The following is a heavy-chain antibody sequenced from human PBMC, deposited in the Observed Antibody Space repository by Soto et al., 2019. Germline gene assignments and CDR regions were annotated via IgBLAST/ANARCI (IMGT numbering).Heavy chain of an antibody. V-gene: IGHV1-69*01. CDR3: ARDRDDYGSGNYYNRIDF. CDR2: IIPLFGTP. D-gene: IGHD3-10*01. Sequence: QVQLVQSGAEVKKPGSSVKVSCKASGGIFSTYAISWLRQAPGQGLEWMGGIIPLFGTPNYAQRFQGRVTITADEATSTAYMELSRLRSEDTAVYYCARDRDDYGSGNYYNRIDFWGQGTLGTGSS. J-gene: IGHJ4*02. CDR1: GGIFSTYA.